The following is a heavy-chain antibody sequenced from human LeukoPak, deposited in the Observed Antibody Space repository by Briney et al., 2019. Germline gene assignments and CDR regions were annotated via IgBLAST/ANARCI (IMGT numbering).Heavy chain of an antibody. CDR3: ARGGYYAMDV. Sequence: GGSLRLSCAASGFTFSDYYMSWVRQAPGKGLEWVSVIYTGGSTYSADSVKGRFTISRDNSQNTLYLQMNRLRGEDTAVYYCARGGYYAMDVWGQGTTVTVSS. J-gene: IGHJ6*02. CDR1: GFTFSDYY. V-gene: IGHV3-66*02. CDR2: IYTGGST.